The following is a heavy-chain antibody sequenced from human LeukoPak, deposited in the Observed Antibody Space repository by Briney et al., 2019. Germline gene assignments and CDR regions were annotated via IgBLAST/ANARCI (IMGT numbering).Heavy chain of an antibody. J-gene: IGHJ4*02. V-gene: IGHV3-66*02. CDR3: ARDPRDGYGHFDH. Sequence: GGSLRLSRAASGFTFSGNHMNWVRQAPGKGLEWISVIYIDGYTYYADSVKGRFTISRDNSKNTLYLQMNSLKPDDTAIYYCARDPRDGYGHFDHWGQGTLVTVSS. D-gene: IGHD5-24*01. CDR1: GFTFSGNH. CDR2: IYIDGYT.